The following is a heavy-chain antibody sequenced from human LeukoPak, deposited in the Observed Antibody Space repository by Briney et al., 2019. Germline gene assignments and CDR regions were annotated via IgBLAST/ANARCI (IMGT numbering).Heavy chain of an antibody. J-gene: IGHJ3*01. Sequence: GASVKVSCKASGGAFTFTSYAISWVRQAPGQGLEWMGGIIPIFGSPRYAQKFQGRVTITAGESTRTVYMDLSSLRSEDTAVHYCAGFFYDSSNDAFDVWGQGTMVTVSS. D-gene: IGHD3-22*01. V-gene: IGHV1-69*13. CDR2: IIPIFGSP. CDR3: AGFFYDSSNDAFDV. CDR1: GGAFTFTSYA.